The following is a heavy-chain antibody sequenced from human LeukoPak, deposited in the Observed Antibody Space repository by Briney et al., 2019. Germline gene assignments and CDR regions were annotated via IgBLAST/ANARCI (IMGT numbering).Heavy chain of an antibody. CDR1: GFTISTNY. D-gene: IGHD2-15*01. CDR2: VYSGGGT. V-gene: IGHV3-66*01. J-gene: IGHJ4*02. Sequence: PGGSLRLPCAASGFTISTNYMSWVRQAPGKGLEWVSVVYSGGGTYYADSVKGRFTISRDNSKNTVSLQMNGLRAEDTAVYYCARASFWFDYSGYYFDYWGQGTLVTVSS. CDR3: ARASFWFDYSGYYFDY.